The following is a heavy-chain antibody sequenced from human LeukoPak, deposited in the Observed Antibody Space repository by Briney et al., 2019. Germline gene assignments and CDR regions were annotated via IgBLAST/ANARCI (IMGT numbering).Heavy chain of an antibody. V-gene: IGHV3-23*01. CDR1: GFTFSSYG. CDR3: ARELPHGET. Sequence: GGSLRLSCAASGFTFSSYGMSWVRQAPGKGLEWVSGISGSGLSTYYADSVKGRFTISRDNSKNTLYLQMSSLRAEDTAVYYCARELPHGETWGQGTMVTVSS. D-gene: IGHD4-17*01. J-gene: IGHJ3*01. CDR2: ISGSGLST.